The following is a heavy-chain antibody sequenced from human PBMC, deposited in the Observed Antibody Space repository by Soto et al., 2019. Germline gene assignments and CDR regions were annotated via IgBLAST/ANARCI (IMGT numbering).Heavy chain of an antibody. D-gene: IGHD2-15*01. CDR2: IYKSAST. V-gene: IGHV4-30-4*01. J-gene: IGHJ5*01. CDR1: GDSISTVDYF. CDR3: ARGRYCLTGRCFPNWFDS. Sequence: SETLSLTCSVSGDSISTVDYFWAWIRQPPGQALEYIGYIYKSASTYYNPSFESRVAISLDTSKSQFSLNVTSVTAADTAVYFCARGRYCLTGRCFPNWFDSWGQGTLVTVSS.